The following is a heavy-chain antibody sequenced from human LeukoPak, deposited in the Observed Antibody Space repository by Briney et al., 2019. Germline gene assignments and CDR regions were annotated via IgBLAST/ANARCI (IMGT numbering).Heavy chain of an antibody. Sequence: PSETLSLTCTVSGGSISSYYWSWIRQPPGKGLEWIGYIYYSGSTNYNPSLKSRVTISVDTSKNQFSLKLSSVTAADTAVYYCAKDQGSGSGSYSWGYFDYWGQGTLVTVSS. J-gene: IGHJ4*02. V-gene: IGHV4-59*01. CDR2: IYYSGST. CDR3: AKDQGSGSGSYSWGYFDY. CDR1: GGSISSYY. D-gene: IGHD3-10*01.